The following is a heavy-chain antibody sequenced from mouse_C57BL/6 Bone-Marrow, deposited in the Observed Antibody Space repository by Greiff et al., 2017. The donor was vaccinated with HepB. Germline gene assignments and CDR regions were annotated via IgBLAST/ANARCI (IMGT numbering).Heavy chain of an antibody. V-gene: IGHV5-4*01. Sequence: EVQRVESGGGLVKPGGSLKLSCAASGFTFSSYAMSWVRQTPEKRLEWVATISDGGSYTYYPDNVKGRFTISRDNAKNNLYLQMSHLKSEDTAMYYCARDSLYDYDGLAYWGQGTLVTVSA. CDR3: ARDSLYDYDGLAY. CDR2: ISDGGSYT. CDR1: GFTFSSYA. J-gene: IGHJ3*01. D-gene: IGHD2-4*01.